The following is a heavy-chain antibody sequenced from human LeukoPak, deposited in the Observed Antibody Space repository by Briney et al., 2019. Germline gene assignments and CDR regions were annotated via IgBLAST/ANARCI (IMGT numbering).Heavy chain of an antibody. CDR1: GFTFSSYW. CDR3: AKGEEGSHLGY. D-gene: IGHD3-10*01. Sequence: PGGSLRLSCAASGFTFSSYWMSWVRQAPGKGLEWVANIKQDGSEKYYVDSVKGRFTISRDNSKNTLYLQMNSLRAEDTAVYYCAKGEEGSHLGYWGQGTLVTVSS. V-gene: IGHV3-7*03. CDR2: IKQDGSEK. J-gene: IGHJ4*02.